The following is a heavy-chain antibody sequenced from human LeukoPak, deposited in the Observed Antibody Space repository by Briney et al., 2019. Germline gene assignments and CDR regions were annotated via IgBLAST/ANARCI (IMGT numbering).Heavy chain of an antibody. J-gene: IGHJ4*02. CDR1: GYSISSGYY. Sequence: SETLSLTCAVSGYSISSGYYWGGIGQPPGKGLEWIGSIYHSGSTYYNPSLKRRVTISVDTSKNQFSLKLSSVTAADTAVYYCANIVSNYWGQGTLVTVSS. CDR3: ANIVSNY. D-gene: IGHD3-16*02. V-gene: IGHV4-38-2*01. CDR2: IYHSGST.